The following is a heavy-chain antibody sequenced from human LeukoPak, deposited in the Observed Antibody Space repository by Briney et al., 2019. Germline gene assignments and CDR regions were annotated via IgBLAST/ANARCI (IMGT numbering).Heavy chain of an antibody. D-gene: IGHD2-2*03. CDR3: ARGNPAGYCTSTRCIERY. J-gene: IGHJ4*02. CDR2: ISRSGSTT. Sequence: GGSLRLSCAASGFTFNFYSMNWVRQAPGKGLEWVSYISRSGSTTYYADSVKGRFTISRDNAKNSLFLQMNSLRAEDTAVYYCARGNPAGYCTSTRCIERYWGQGTLVTVSS. CDR1: GFTFNFYS. V-gene: IGHV3-48*01.